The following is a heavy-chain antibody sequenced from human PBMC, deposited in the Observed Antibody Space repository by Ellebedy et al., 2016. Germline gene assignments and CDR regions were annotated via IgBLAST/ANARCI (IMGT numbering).Heavy chain of an antibody. CDR2: ISGSGGST. D-gene: IGHD6-13*01. V-gene: IGHV3-23*01. J-gene: IGHJ5*02. CDR3: AKGYSSSYYDWFDP. Sequence: GESLKISCAASGFTFSNYVMNWVRQAPGKGLEWVSAISGSGGSTYYVASVKGRFTISRDISKNTLYLQMNSLRAEDTAVYYCAKGYSSSYYDWFDPWGQGALVTVSS. CDR1: GFTFSNYV.